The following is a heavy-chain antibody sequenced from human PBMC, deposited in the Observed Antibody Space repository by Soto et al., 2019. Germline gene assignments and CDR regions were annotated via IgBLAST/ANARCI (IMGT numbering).Heavy chain of an antibody. CDR3: ARSSVPGVFDY. CDR2: IYYSGST. J-gene: IGHJ4*02. V-gene: IGHV4-59*08. CDR1: GGSISSYY. Sequence: QVQLQESGPGLVKPSETLSLTCTVSGGSISSYYWSWIQQPPGKGLEWIGYIYYSGSTNYNPSLKSRVTISVDTSKNQFSLKLSSVTAADTAVYYCARSSVPGVFDYWGQGTLVTVSS. D-gene: IGHD3-10*01.